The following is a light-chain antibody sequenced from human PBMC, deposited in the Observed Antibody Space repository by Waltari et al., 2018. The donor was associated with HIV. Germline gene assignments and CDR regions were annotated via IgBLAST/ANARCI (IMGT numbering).Light chain of an antibody. CDR3: AAWDDSLNGPV. Sequence: QSVLTQSPSASGTPGQRVIISCSGSSSNIGSNSVNWYQQLQGTAPKLLNFDTNERPSGVPDRLSGSKSGTSASLAINGLQSEDEADYHCAAWDDSLNGPVFGGGTKLTVL. J-gene: IGLJ2*01. CDR2: DTN. CDR1: SSNIGSNS. V-gene: IGLV1-44*01.